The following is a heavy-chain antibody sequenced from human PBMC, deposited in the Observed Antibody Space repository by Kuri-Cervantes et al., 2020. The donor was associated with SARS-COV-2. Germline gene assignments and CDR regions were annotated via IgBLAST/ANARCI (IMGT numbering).Heavy chain of an antibody. CDR3: ARGETSSSEYYYYYMDV. D-gene: IGHD6-6*01. CDR2: ISGSGGST. J-gene: IGHJ6*03. V-gene: IGHV3-23*01. CDR1: GFTFSSYA. Sequence: GESLKISCAASGFTFSSYAMSWVRQAPGKGLEWVSVISGSGGSTYYADSVKGRFTISRDNSKNTLYLQMNSLRAEDTAVYYCARGETSSSEYYYYYMDVWGKGTTVTVSS.